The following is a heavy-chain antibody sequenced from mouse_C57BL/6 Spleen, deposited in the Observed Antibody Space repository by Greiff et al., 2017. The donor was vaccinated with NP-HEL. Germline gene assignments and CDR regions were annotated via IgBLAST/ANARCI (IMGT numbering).Heavy chain of an antibody. D-gene: IGHD2-10*02. J-gene: IGHJ4*01. CDR2: ISSGGSYT. Sequence: EVKLVESGGDLVKPGGSLKLSCAASGFTFSSYGMSWVRQTPDKRLEWVATISSGGSYTYYPDSVKGRFTISRDNAKNTLYLQMSSLKSEDTAMYYCASTGYDAMDYWGQGTSVTVSS. CDR1: GFTFSSYG. CDR3: ASTGYDAMDY. V-gene: IGHV5-6*01.